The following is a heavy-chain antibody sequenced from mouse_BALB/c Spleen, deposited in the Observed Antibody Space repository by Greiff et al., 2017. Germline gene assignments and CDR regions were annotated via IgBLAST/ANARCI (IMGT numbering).Heavy chain of an antibody. CDR1: GYAFSSYW. J-gene: IGHJ4*01. Sequence: QVQLQQSGAELVRPGSSVKLSCKASGYAFSSYWMNWVKQKPGQGLEWFGQIYPGDGDTNYNGKFKGKATLTADKSSSTAYMQLSSLTSEESAVYYCAATMPYYYAMDFWGQGTSVTVSS. CDR3: AATMPYYYAMDF. CDR2: IYPGDGDT. D-gene: IGHD2-1*01. V-gene: IGHV1-80*01.